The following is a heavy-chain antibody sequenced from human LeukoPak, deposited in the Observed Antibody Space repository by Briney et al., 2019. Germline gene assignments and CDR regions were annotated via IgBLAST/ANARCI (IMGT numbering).Heavy chain of an antibody. CDR3: ARGGAAAGTGGLDY. D-gene: IGHD6-13*01. V-gene: IGHV4-59*01. CDR1: GGSISSYY. Sequence: KPSETLSLTCTVSGGSISSYYWSWIRQPPGKGLGWVGSIYYSGSTNYNPSLKSRVTISVDTSKNQFSLKLSAVTAADTAVYYCARGGAAAGTGGLDYWGQGTLVTVSS. J-gene: IGHJ4*02. CDR2: IYYSGST.